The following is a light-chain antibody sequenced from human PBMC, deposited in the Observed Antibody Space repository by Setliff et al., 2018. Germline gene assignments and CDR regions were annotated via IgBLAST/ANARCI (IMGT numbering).Light chain of an antibody. J-gene: IGLJ1*01. Sequence: QSALTQPASVSGSPGQSITISCTGTRNDIGGYDYVSWYQQHPGKAPKLMIYEVSKRPSGVPDRFSGSKSGNTASLTVSGLQAEDEADYYCSSYAGSNNFPYVFGTGTKGTVL. V-gene: IGLV2-8*01. CDR1: RNDIGGYDY. CDR2: EVS. CDR3: SSYAGSNNFPYV.